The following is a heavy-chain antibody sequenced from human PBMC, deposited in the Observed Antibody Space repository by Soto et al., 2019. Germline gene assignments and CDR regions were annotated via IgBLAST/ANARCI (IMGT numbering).Heavy chain of an antibody. CDR3: AHSGSSWYYYYGMDV. CDR1: GFSLSTSGLA. V-gene: IGHV2-5*01. D-gene: IGHD6-13*01. CDR2: IYWNDDK. Sequence: QITLKESGPTLVKPTQTLTLTCTFSGFSLSTSGLAVGWIRQPPGKALEWLALIYWNDDKRYSPSLKSRLTITNDTSKNQVVLTMTNMDPVDTATYYCAHSGSSWYYYYGMDVWGQGTTVTVSS. J-gene: IGHJ6*02.